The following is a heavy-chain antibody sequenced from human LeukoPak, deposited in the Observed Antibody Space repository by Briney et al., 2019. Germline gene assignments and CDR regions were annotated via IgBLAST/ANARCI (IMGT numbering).Heavy chain of an antibody. J-gene: IGHJ4*02. Sequence: GGSLRLSCAASGFTSSNAWMSWVRQAPGKGLEWVGRIKSKTDGGTTDYAAPVKGRFTISRDDSKNTLYLQMNSLKTEDTAVYYCTTDVSRRNYYDSSGYYDTDYWGQGTLVTVSS. CDR2: IKSKTDGGTT. V-gene: IGHV3-15*01. CDR3: TTDVSRRNYYDSSGYYDTDY. CDR1: GFTSSNAW. D-gene: IGHD3-22*01.